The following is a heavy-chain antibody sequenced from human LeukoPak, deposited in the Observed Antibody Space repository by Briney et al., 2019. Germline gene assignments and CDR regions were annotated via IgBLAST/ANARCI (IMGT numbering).Heavy chain of an antibody. CDR3: AKDRRYCSGSSCYPEYFQH. CDR2: ISGSGGST. CDR1: GFTFSSYA. J-gene: IGHJ1*01. V-gene: IGHV3-23*01. D-gene: IGHD2-15*01. Sequence: GSLRLSCAASGFTFSSYAMSWVRQAPGKGLEWVSAISGSGGSTYYADSVKGRFTISRDNSKNTLYLQMNSLRAEDTAVYYCAKDRRYCSGSSCYPEYFQHWGQGTLVTVSS.